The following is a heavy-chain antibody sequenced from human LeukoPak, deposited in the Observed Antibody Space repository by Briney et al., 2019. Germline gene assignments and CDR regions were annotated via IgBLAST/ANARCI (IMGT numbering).Heavy chain of an antibody. Sequence: PSETLSLTCAVSGGSISSGGYSWSWIRQPPGKGLEWIGYIYHSGSTYYNPSLKSRVTISVDRSKNQFSLKLSSVTAADAAVYYCARGDNYWGQGTLVTVSS. CDR3: ARGDNY. CDR1: GGSISSGGYS. CDR2: IYHSGST. V-gene: IGHV4-30-2*01. J-gene: IGHJ4*02.